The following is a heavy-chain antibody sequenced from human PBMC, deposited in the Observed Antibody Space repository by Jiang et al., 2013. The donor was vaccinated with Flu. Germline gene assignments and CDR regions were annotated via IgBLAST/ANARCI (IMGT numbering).Heavy chain of an antibody. V-gene: IGHV1-8*01. CDR3: ARGASGFEQWLPPEDY. J-gene: IGHJ4*02. CDR2: MNPNSGNT. CDR1: GYTFTSYD. Sequence: SGAEVKKPGASVKASCKASGYTFTSYDINWVRQATGQGLEWMGWMNPNSGNTGYAQKFQGRVTMTRNTSISTAYMELSSLRSEDTAVYYCARGASGFEQWLPPEDYWGQGTLVTVSS. D-gene: IGHD6-19*01.